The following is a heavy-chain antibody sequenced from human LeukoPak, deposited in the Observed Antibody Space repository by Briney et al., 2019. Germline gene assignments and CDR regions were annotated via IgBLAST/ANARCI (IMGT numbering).Heavy chain of an antibody. CDR2: IYYSGST. CDR3: ARQVLPYGLDV. CDR1: GGSISISSNY. V-gene: IGHV4-39*01. Sequence: SETLSLTCTVSGGSISISSNYWGWIRQPPGKGLEWIGSIYYSGSTDYNPSLKSRVTISVDTSKNQFSLKLSSVTAADTAVYYCARQVLPYGLDVWGQGTTVTVSS. J-gene: IGHJ6*02. D-gene: IGHD2-15*01.